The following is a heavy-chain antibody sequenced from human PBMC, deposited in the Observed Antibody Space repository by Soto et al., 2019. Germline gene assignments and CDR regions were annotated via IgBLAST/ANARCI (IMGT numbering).Heavy chain of an antibody. V-gene: IGHV4-59*01. Sequence: PSETLSLTCTGSGGSISSYYWSWIRQPPGKGLEWIGYIYYSGSTNYNPSLKSRVTISVDTSKNQFSLKLSSVTAADTAVYYCARVSGGYSYSYYYGMDVWGQGTTVTVSS. CDR2: IYYSGST. D-gene: IGHD5-18*01. CDR3: ARVSGGYSYSYYYGMDV. J-gene: IGHJ6*02. CDR1: GGSISSYY.